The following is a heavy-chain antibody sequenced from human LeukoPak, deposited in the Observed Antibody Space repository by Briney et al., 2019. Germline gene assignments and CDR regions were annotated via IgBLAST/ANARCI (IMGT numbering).Heavy chain of an antibody. CDR2: ITGSGDTT. D-gene: IGHD3-9*01. J-gene: IGHJ4*02. V-gene: IGHV3-23*01. CDR1: GFIFRNYA. CDR3: AKWGDYDILTGYYVSDF. Sequence: GGSLRLPCAASGFIFRNYAMSWVRQAPGEGLEWVSAITGSGDTTYYADSVKGRFTISRDNSKNTLYVEMNTLRAEDTAVYYCAKWGDYDILTGYYVSDFWGQGTLVTVTS.